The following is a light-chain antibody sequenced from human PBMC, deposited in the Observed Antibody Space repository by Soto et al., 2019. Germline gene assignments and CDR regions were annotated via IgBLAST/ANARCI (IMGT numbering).Light chain of an antibody. CDR2: DVS. J-gene: IGLJ1*01. CDR3: SSYTSSSTLV. CDR1: SSDVGGYNS. Sequence: QSVLTKPASVNGAPGQSITISCTGTSSDVGGYNSVSWYQQHPGKAPKLMIYDVSNRPSGVSNRFSGSKSGNTASLTISGLQAEDEADYYCSSYTSSSTLVFGTGTKVTVL. V-gene: IGLV2-14*01.